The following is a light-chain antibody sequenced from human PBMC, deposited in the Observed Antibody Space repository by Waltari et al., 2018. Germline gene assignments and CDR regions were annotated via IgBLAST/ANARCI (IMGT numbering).Light chain of an antibody. CDR3: QQSYSTPWT. CDR2: AAS. Sequence: DIQMTQSPSSLSASLGDRVTITCRASQTINIYLNWYQQKPGKAPKLLIYAASSLQGGVPERVSGRASGTEFTLTISRRQPEDFATYCCQQSYSTPWTFGQGTKVEIK. J-gene: IGKJ1*01. V-gene: IGKV1-39*01. CDR1: QTINIY.